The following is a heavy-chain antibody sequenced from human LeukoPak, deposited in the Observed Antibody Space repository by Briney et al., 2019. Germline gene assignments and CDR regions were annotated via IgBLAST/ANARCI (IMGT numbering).Heavy chain of an antibody. CDR1: GFTFSSYS. Sequence: PGGSLRLSCAVSGFTFSSYSMNWVRQAPGKGLEWVAVISYDGSNKYYADSVKGRFTISRDNSKNTLYLQMNSLRAEDTAVYYCAKFFTGEYVRAFDVWGQGTMVTVSS. J-gene: IGHJ3*01. CDR3: AKFFTGEYVRAFDV. CDR2: ISYDGSNK. V-gene: IGHV3-30*18. D-gene: IGHD3-10*02.